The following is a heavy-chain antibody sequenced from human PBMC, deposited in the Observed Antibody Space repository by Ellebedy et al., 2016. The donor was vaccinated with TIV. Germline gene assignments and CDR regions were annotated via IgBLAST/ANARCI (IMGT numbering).Heavy chain of an antibody. V-gene: IGHV3-7*01. CDR2: IEQDGGEK. D-gene: IGHD3-22*01. CDR3: AREAISYATSGYYFDY. J-gene: IGHJ4*02. CDR1: GFSFDIYS. Sequence: GESLKISCEASGFSFDIYSMHWVRQAPGKGLEWVANIEQDGGEKNYVDSVKGRFTISRDNAKNSLYLQMNSLRAEDTAVYYCAREAISYATSGYYFDYWGQGTLVAVSS.